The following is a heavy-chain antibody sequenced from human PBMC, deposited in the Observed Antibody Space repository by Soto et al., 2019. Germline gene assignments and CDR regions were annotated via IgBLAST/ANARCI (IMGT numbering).Heavy chain of an antibody. CDR3: ARLFWGDSGLNNWFDP. Sequence: SETLSLTCTVSGGSISSSSYYWGWIRQPTGKGLEWIGSIYYSGSTYYNPSPSRLVTPSENTPNTQYSLKMSSVAAAETVVYYCARLFWGDSGLNNWFDPWGQGTLVTVSS. CDR1: GGSISSSSYY. D-gene: IGHD2-21*02. J-gene: IGHJ5*02. V-gene: IGHV4-39*01. CDR2: IYYSGST.